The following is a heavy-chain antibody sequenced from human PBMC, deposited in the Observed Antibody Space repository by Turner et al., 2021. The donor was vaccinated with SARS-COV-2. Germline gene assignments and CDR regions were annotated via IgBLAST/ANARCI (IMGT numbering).Heavy chain of an antibody. CDR3: AAGSAVAGTPQFYSYYYGMDV. D-gene: IGHD6-19*01. Sequence: QVQLVQSGAEVKKPGASVKVSCKVSGYTLTELSMHWVRQAPGKGLEWMGGFYPEDGETIYAQKFQGRVTMTEDTSTDTAYMELSSLRSEDTAVYYCAAGSAVAGTPQFYSYYYGMDVWGQGTTVTVSS. CDR1: GYTLTELS. CDR2: FYPEDGET. J-gene: IGHJ6*02. V-gene: IGHV1-24*01.